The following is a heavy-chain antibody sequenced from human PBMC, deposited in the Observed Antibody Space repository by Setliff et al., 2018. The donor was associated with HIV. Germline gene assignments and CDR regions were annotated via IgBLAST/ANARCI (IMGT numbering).Heavy chain of an antibody. CDR2: IYYSGST. V-gene: IGHV4-59*08. Sequence: SETLSLTCTVSGGSMSSYYWSWIRQPPGKGLEWIGYIYYSGSTNYNPSLKSRVTISVDTSKNQFSLNLRSVTAADTAVYYCVRTYNDLENYYHHYYYMDVWGKGTTVTVSS. CDR1: GGSMSSYY. CDR3: VRTYNDLENYYHHYYYMDV. D-gene: IGHD1-1*01. J-gene: IGHJ6*03.